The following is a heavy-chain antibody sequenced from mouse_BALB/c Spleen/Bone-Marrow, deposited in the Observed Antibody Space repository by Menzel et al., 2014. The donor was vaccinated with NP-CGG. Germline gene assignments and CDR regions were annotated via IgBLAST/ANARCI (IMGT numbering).Heavy chain of an antibody. Sequence: QVQLQQSGAELAKPGASVKMSCKASGYTFTDYWMHRVKQRPGQGLEWIGYINPSSGYTEYNQKFKDKATLTADKSSSTAYKQLNILTSEDSAVYYCARRYGSLWYFDGWGAGTTVTGSS. V-gene: IGHV1-7*01. D-gene: IGHD1-1*01. CDR3: ARRYGSLWYFDG. CDR1: GYTFTDYW. J-gene: IGHJ1*01. CDR2: INPSSGYT.